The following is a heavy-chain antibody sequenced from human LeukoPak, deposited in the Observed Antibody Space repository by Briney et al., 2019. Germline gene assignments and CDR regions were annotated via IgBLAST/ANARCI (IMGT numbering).Heavy chain of an antibody. CDR1: GCTFSSYA. V-gene: IGHV1-69*04. CDR3: ASILGPLRNPAGYSGYDLWYGMDV. CDR2: IIPILGIT. J-gene: IGHJ6*02. D-gene: IGHD5-12*01. Sequence: SVKVSCKASGCTFSSYAISWVRQAPGQGLEWMGRIIPILGITNYAQKFQGRVTITADKSTSTAYMELSSLRSEDTAVYYCASILGPLRNPAGYSGYDLWYGMDVWGQGTTVTVSS.